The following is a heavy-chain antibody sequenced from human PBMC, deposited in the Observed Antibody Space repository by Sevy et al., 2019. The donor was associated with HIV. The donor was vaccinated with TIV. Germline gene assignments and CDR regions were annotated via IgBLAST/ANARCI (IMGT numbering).Heavy chain of an antibody. V-gene: IGHV3-13*01. CDR2: IGTAGDT. CDR3: ARAYSSGWYDY. Sequence: GGSLRLSCAASGFTFSSYDMHWVRQATGKGLEWVSAIGTAGDTYYPGSVKGRFTISRKNAKNSLYLQMNSLRVGDTAVYYCARAYSSGWYDYWGQGTLVTVSS. D-gene: IGHD6-19*01. CDR1: GFTFSSYD. J-gene: IGHJ4*02.